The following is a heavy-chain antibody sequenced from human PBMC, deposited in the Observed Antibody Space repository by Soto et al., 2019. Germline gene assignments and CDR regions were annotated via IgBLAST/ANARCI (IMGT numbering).Heavy chain of an antibody. Sequence: QVQLVESGGGVVQPGRSLRLSCAASGFTFSSYGIHWVRQAPGKGLEWVAVISYDGSNKFYEDSVKGRFTISRDNSKNTLYLQMTSLRAEDTAVYYCAKDSGTYWYFDLWGRGTLVTVSS. D-gene: IGHD3-10*01. V-gene: IGHV3-30*18. J-gene: IGHJ2*01. CDR1: GFTFSSYG. CDR3: AKDSGTYWYFDL. CDR2: ISYDGSNK.